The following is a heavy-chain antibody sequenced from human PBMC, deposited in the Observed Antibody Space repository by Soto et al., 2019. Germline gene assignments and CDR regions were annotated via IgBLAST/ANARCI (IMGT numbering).Heavy chain of an antibody. CDR2: IHYSGSV. CDR3: AREDDGGDRDYYGLDV. CDR1: GGSISSEYYH. D-gene: IGHD2-21*02. V-gene: IGHV4-30-4*01. Sequence: QVQLQESGPGLVRPSQTLSLTCTVSGGSISSEYYHWTWIRQAPGKGLEWIGYIHYSGSVHYNPSLQSRLTMSVDTSQNLFSLKLSSVTAADTAVYFCAREDDGGDRDYYGLDVWGQGTTVTVSS. J-gene: IGHJ6*02.